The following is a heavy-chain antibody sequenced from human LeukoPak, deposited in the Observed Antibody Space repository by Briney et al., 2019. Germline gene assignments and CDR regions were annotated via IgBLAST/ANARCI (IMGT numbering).Heavy chain of an antibody. CDR2: ISSSSSYI. V-gene: IGHV3-21*01. CDR1: GFTFTKYW. Sequence: GDSLRLSCAASGFTFTKYWMTWVRQAPGKGLEWVSSISSSSSYIFYADSVKGRFTISRDNAKNSLYLQMNSLRAEDTAVYYCARVNSGSLDAFDIWGQGTMVTVSS. J-gene: IGHJ3*02. CDR3: ARVNSGSLDAFDI. D-gene: IGHD1-26*01.